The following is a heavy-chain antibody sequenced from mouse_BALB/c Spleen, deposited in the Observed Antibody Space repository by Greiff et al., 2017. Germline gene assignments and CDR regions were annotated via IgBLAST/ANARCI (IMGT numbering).Heavy chain of an antibody. Sequence: EVMLVESGGGLVKPGGSLKLSCAASGFAFSSYDMSWVRQTPEKRLEWVAYISSDGGSTYYPDTVKGRFTISRDNAKNTLYLQMSSLKSEDTAMYYCARHKYGPYDMDYWGQGTSVTVSS. D-gene: IGHD1-1*02. CDR1: GFAFSSYD. CDR2: ISSDGGST. CDR3: ARHKYGPYDMDY. J-gene: IGHJ4*01. V-gene: IGHV5-12-1*01.